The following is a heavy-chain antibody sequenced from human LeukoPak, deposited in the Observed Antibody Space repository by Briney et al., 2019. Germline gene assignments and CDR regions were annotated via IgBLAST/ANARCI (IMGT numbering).Heavy chain of an antibody. J-gene: IGHJ3*02. CDR2: ISSSNGTI. Sequence: GGSLRLSCAASGFTFSTYSMNWVRQAPGKGLEWVSYISSSNGTIYYADSVKGRSTISRDNAKNSLYLQMNSLRAEDTAVYYCAREGGPGDIWGQGTMVTVSS. D-gene: IGHD3-16*01. CDR1: GFTFSTYS. CDR3: AREGGPGDI. V-gene: IGHV3-48*01.